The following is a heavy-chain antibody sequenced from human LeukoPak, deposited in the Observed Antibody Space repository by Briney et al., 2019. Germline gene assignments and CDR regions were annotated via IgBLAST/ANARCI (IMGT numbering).Heavy chain of an antibody. CDR1: GGTFISYT. CDR2: IIPILGIA. CDR3: ARDYFEPYYFDY. V-gene: IGHV1-69*04. Sequence: GASVKVSSKACGGTFISYTISWVRQAPGQGLEWMGRIIPILGIANYAQKFQGRVTITADKSTSTAYMEPSSLRSEDTAVYYCARDYFEPYYFDYWGQGTLVTVSS. D-gene: IGHD1-14*01. J-gene: IGHJ4*02.